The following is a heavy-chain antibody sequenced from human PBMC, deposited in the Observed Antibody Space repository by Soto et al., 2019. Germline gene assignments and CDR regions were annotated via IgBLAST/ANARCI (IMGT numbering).Heavy chain of an antibody. D-gene: IGHD2-21*01. V-gene: IGHV1-2*02. CDR3: AREDAERATRFLDY. CDR2: PSPCSLAA. CDR1: GYTFTGSY. J-gene: IGHJ4*02. Sequence: ASVKVSCTASGYTFTGSYIHWGRQAPGPGQARIGWPSPCSLAANSAQRFQGRVIMSRDRDTRTVYMELSRLRSEDTAVCYCAREDAERATRFLDYWGQGTVVTVSS.